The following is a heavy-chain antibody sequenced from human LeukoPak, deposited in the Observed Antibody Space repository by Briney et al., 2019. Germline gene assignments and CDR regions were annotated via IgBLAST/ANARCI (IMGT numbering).Heavy chain of an antibody. D-gene: IGHD3-22*01. J-gene: IGHJ4*02. Sequence: GGSLRLSCEVSGFSVDGTYMTWVRQVPGGGLEWVALIFSGDSTDYPDSVKGRFTISRDKSKNTLHLQMDGLRPEDTAMYYCALTYYFDRRGYSYFDYWGQGALVTVSS. V-gene: IGHV3-53*01. CDR3: ALTYYFDRRGYSYFDY. CDR2: IFSGDST. CDR1: GFSVDGTY.